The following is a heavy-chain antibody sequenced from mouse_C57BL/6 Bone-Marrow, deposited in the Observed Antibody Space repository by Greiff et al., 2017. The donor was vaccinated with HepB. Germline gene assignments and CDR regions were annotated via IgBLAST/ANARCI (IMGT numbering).Heavy chain of an antibody. D-gene: IGHD1-1*01. V-gene: IGHV5-15*01. CDR1: GFTFSDYG. CDR3: ARHPVVGGNWYFDV. CDR2: ISNLAYSI. J-gene: IGHJ1*03. Sequence: EVHLVESGGGLVQPGGSLKLSCAASGFTFSDYGMAWVRQAPRKGPEWVAFISNLAYSIYYADTVTGRFTISRENAKNTLYLEMSSLRSEDTAMYYCARHPVVGGNWYFDVWGTGTTVTVSS.